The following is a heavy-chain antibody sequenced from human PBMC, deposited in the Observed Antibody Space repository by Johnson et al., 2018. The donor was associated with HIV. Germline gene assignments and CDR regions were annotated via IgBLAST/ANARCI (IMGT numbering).Heavy chain of an antibody. D-gene: IGHD6-6*01. J-gene: IGHJ3*02. CDR1: GFTFSHAW. CDR3: TTLAESSSSMYAFDI. V-gene: IGHV3-15*02. CDR2: IKSKTDGGTT. Sequence: VQLVESGGTLVQPGGSLRLSCAASGFTFSHAWMTWVRQAPGKGLEWVGRIKSKTDGGTTDYAAPVKGRFTISRDDSKNTLYLQMNSLKTEDTAVYYCTTLAESSSSMYAFDIWGQGTMLTVSS.